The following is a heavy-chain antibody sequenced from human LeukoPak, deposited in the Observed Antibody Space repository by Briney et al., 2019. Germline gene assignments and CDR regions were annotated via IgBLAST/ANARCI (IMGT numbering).Heavy chain of an antibody. J-gene: IGHJ4*02. CDR3: ASLRSDSSGYYNLRIDY. CDR2: IYYSGST. D-gene: IGHD3-22*01. V-gene: IGHV4-61*01. CDR1: GGSVSSGSYY. Sequence: KPSETLSLTCTASGGSVSSGSYYWSWIRQPPGKGLEWIGYIYYSGSTNYNPSLKSRVTISVDTSKNQFSLKLSSVTAADTAVYYCASLRSDSSGYYNLRIDYWGQGTLVTVSS.